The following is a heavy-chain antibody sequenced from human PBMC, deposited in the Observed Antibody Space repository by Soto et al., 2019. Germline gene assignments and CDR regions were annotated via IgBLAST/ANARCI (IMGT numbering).Heavy chain of an antibody. CDR2: IYPGDSDT. J-gene: IGHJ6*02. V-gene: IGHV5-51*01. D-gene: IGHD4-4*01. CDR3: ARHGVTTWDYYYYYGMDV. CDR1: GYSFTSYW. Sequence: GESLKLSCKCSGYSFTSYWIGWVRQIPGKGLEWMGIIYPGDSDTRYSPSFQGQVTISADKSISTAYLQWSSLKASDTAMYYCARHGVTTWDYYYYYGMDVWGQGTTVTVSS.